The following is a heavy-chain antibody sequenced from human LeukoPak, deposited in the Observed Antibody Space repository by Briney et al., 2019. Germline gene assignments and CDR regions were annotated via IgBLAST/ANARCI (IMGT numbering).Heavy chain of an antibody. V-gene: IGHV3-48*03. Sequence: GGSLRLSRAASGFTFNTYEMHWVRQAPGKGLEWVSYISSRGSMIYYADSVKGRFTVSRDDAKNSLYLQMNSLRVEDTAVYYCAREHSSSGWGYFDYWGQGTLVTVSS. CDR2: ISSRGSMI. J-gene: IGHJ4*02. CDR1: GFTFNTYE. CDR3: AREHSSSGWGYFDY. D-gene: IGHD6-25*01.